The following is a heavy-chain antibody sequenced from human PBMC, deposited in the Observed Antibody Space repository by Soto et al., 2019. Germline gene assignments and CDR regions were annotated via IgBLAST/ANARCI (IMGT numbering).Heavy chain of an antibody. Sequence: SETLSLTCTVSGGSISSYYWSWIRQHPGTGLEWIGNIFYSGSTYYNPSLKGRVTISVDTSKNQFSLNLSSVTAADTAVYFCVRSYYNSYVYGYWGQGTLVTVSS. D-gene: IGHD2-8*01. CDR2: IFYSGST. V-gene: IGHV4-59*06. CDR1: GGSISSYY. J-gene: IGHJ4*02. CDR3: VRSYYNSYVYGY.